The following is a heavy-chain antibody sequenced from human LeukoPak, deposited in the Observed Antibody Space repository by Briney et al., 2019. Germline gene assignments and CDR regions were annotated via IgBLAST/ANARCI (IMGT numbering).Heavy chain of an antibody. CDR3: ARGYCDDAFDI. CDR2: INTYNGNT. V-gene: IGHV1-18*01. D-gene: IGHD3-22*01. CDR1: GYYFTSYA. J-gene: IGHJ3*02. Sequence: GASVKVSCKASGYYFTSYAISWVRQAPGQGLEWMGWINTYNGNTNYAQKLQGRVTMATDTSTSTAYMELRSLRSDDTAFYYCARGYCDDAFDIWGQGTMVTVSS.